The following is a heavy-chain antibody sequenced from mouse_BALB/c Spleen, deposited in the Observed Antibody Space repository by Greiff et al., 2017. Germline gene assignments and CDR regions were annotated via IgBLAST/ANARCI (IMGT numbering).Heavy chain of an antibody. V-gene: IGHV2-9*02. Sequence: VQLVESGPGLVAPSQSLSITCTVSGFSLTSYGVHWVRQPPGKGLEWLGVIWAGGSTNYNSALMSRLSISKDNSKSQVFLKMNSLQTDDTAMYYCAREAYYGYVYYAMDYWGQGTSVTVSS. CDR2: IWAGGST. D-gene: IGHD1-2*01. CDR1: GFSLTSYG. J-gene: IGHJ4*01. CDR3: AREAYYGYVYYAMDY.